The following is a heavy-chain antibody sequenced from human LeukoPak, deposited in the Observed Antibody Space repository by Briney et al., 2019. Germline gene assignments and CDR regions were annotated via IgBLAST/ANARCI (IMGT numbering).Heavy chain of an antibody. Sequence: SETLSLTCTVSGGSISSSSYYWSWIRQPPGKGLEWIGSIYHSGSTYYNPSLKSRVTISVDTSKNQFSLKLSSVTAADTAVYYCARRLRWRRPIAFDIWGQGTMVTVSS. CDR2: IYHSGST. CDR1: GGSISSSSYY. D-gene: IGHD4-23*01. J-gene: IGHJ3*02. V-gene: IGHV4-39*07. CDR3: ARRLRWRRPIAFDI.